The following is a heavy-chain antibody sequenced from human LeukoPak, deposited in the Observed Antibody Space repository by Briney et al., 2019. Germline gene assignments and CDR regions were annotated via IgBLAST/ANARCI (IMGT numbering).Heavy chain of an antibody. V-gene: IGHV1-18*04. CDR1: GYIFTSYG. CDR3: ARDRAPPYYYYGMDV. CDR2: ISAYNGNT. J-gene: IGHJ6*04. Sequence: ASVKVSCKASGYIFTSYGISWVRQAPGQGLEWMGWISAYNGNTNYAQKLQGRVTMTTDTSTSTAYMELRSLRSDDTAVYYCARDRAPPYYYYGMDVWGKGTTVTVSS.